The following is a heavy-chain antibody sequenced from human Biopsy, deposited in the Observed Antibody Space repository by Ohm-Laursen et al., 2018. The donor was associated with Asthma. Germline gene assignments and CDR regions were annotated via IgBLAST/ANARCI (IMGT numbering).Heavy chain of an antibody. J-gene: IGHJ3*01. CDR2: VNTGNGDT. D-gene: IGHD3-9*01. V-gene: IGHV1-3*04. Sequence: ASVKVSCKASGYNFISFAIHWVRQAPGQRLEWMGWVNTGNGDTKYSQKFQGRVTITRDTSASTAYMELRSLRSEDTATYYCARTHYDFLTGQVKDVFGVWGQGTVVTVSS. CDR3: ARTHYDFLTGQVKDVFGV. CDR1: GYNFISFA.